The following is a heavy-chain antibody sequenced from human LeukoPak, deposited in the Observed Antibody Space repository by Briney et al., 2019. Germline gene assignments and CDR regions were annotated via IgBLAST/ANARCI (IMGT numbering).Heavy chain of an antibody. V-gene: IGHV4-4*07. D-gene: IGHD2-2*01. CDR1: GGSSSRYY. CDR3: ARDIVVVPAARRDAFDI. CDR2: IYTSGST. J-gene: IGHJ3*02. Sequence: TSETLSLTCTVSGGSSSRYYWSWIRQPAGKGLDWIGSIYTSGSTNYNPSLKSRFTMSVDPCKNQFSLKLSSVTAADPAVYYCARDIVVVPAARRDAFDIWGQGPMVTVSS.